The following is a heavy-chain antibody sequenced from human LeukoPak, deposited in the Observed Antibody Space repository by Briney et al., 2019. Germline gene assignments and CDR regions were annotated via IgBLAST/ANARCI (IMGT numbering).Heavy chain of an antibody. D-gene: IGHD4-23*01. V-gene: IGHV1-18*01. CDR2: ISTYNGNT. Sequence: SVKVSCKASGYTFTSYGISWVRQAPGQGLEWMGWISTYNGNTNYAQKLQGRVTMTEDTSTDTAYLELSSLRSEDTAVYYCATVAQRISAGAFDIWGQGTMVTVSS. CDR3: ATVAQRISAGAFDI. CDR1: GYTFTSYG. J-gene: IGHJ3*02.